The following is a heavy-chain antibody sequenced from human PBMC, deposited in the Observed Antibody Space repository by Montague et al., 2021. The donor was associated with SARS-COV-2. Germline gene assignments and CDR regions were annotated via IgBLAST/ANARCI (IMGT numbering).Heavy chain of an antibody. D-gene: IGHD3-22*01. CDR2: ISSSGSTI. J-gene: IGHJ6*02. CDR3: ARDGGSRCDSSGYCPYYYYGMDV. CDR1: GFTFSSYE. Sequence: SLRLSCAASGFTFSSYEMNWVRQAPGKGLEWVSYISSSGSTIYYADSVKGRFTISRDNAKNSPYLQMNSLRAEDTAVYYCARDGGSRCDSSGYCPYYYYGMDVWGQGTTVTVSS. V-gene: IGHV3-48*03.